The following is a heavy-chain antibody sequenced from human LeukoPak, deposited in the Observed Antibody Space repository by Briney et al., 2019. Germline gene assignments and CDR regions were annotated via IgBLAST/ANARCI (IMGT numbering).Heavy chain of an antibody. CDR3: ASNLGYSSTS. D-gene: IGHD6-13*01. CDR2: IYSGGST. CDR1: GFTVSSNY. Sequence: PGGSLRLSCAASGFTVSSNYMSWVRQAPGKGLEWVSIIYSGGSTYYADSVKGRFTISRDNSKNTLYLQVNSLRAEDTAVYYCASNLGYSSTSWGQGTLVTVSS. V-gene: IGHV3-53*01. J-gene: IGHJ5*02.